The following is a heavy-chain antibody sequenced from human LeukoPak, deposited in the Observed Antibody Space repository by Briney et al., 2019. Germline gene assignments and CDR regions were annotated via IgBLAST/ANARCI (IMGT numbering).Heavy chain of an antibody. V-gene: IGHV3-7*03. Sequence: GGSLRLSCAASGFTFSSYAMSWVRQAPGKGLEWVANIKQDGSEKNYVDSVKGRFTISRGNAKDSLYLQMNSLRAEDTAVYYCASGLELDYWGQGTLVTVSS. J-gene: IGHJ4*02. CDR1: GFTFSSYA. CDR2: IKQDGSEK. CDR3: ASGLELDY.